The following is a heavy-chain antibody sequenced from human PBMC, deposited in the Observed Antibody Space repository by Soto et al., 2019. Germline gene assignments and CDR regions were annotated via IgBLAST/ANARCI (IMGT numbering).Heavy chain of an antibody. V-gene: IGHV3-48*01. CDR3: ARVRRPGVLEDYYYYYMDV. Sequence: GGSLRLSCAASGFTFSSYSMNWVRQAPGKGLEWVSYISSSSSTIYYADSVKGRFTISRDNAKNSLYLQMNSLRAEDTAVYYCARVRRPGVLEDYYYYYMDVWGKGTTVTVSS. J-gene: IGHJ6*03. CDR1: GFTFSSYS. D-gene: IGHD2-8*01. CDR2: ISSSSSTI.